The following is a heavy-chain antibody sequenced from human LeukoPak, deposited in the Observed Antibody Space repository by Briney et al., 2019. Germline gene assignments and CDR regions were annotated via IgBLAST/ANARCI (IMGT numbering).Heavy chain of an antibody. CDR2: INPNNGGT. Sequence: ASVQVSCKASGYTFTGYFMNWVPQAPGQGLEWMGRINPNNGGTNYAQNFQVRVTMTRDTSISTAYMELSSLRSEDTAVYYCARVGDGLNDAFDIWGQGTMVTVSS. CDR3: ARVGDGLNDAFDI. J-gene: IGHJ3*02. V-gene: IGHV1-2*06. D-gene: IGHD5-24*01. CDR1: GYTFTGYF.